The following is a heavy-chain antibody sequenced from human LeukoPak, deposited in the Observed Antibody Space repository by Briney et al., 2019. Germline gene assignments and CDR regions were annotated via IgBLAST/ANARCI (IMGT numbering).Heavy chain of an antibody. CDR3: AREASGSSVFDI. Sequence: SETLSLTCTVSGGSISSHYWSWIRQPPGKGLEWIGYIYYSGSTNYNPSLKSRVTISVDTSKNQFSLKLSSVTAAGTAVYYCAREASGSSVFDIWGQGTMVTVSS. J-gene: IGHJ3*02. D-gene: IGHD1-26*01. V-gene: IGHV4-59*11. CDR2: IYYSGST. CDR1: GGSISSHY.